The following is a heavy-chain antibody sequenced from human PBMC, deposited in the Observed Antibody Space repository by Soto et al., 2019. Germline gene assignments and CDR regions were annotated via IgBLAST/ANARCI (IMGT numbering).Heavy chain of an antibody. J-gene: IGHJ5*02. CDR3: ARWGNWFDP. Sequence: EVQLVESGGGLVQPGGSLRLSCAASGFSFSTYWMDWVRQAPGKGLEWVANIEQGGGEKYYVDSVRGRFTISSDNAKNSPSLQMNSLRADDTAIFYCARWGNWFDPWGQGTLVSVSS. CDR2: IEQGGGEK. D-gene: IGHD7-27*01. V-gene: IGHV3-7*05. CDR1: GFSFSTYW.